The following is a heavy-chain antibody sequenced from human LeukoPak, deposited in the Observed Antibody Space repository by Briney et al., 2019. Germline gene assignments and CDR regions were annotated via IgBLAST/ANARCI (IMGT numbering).Heavy chain of an antibody. CDR1: GYTFTGYF. Sequence: ASVKVSCKASGYTFTGYFVHWVRQAPGQGLEWMGRINPNIGGTNYAQKFQGRVTMTRDTFISTAYMELSRLRSDDTAVYYCARGKTTVSKKSEPTSFDYWGQGTLVTVSS. CDR3: ARGKTTVSKKSEPTSFDY. D-gene: IGHD4-17*01. V-gene: IGHV1-2*06. CDR2: INPNIGGT. J-gene: IGHJ4*02.